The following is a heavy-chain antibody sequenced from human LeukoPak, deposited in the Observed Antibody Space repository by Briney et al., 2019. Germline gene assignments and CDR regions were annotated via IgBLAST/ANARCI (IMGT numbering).Heavy chain of an antibody. J-gene: IGHJ4*02. CDR3: ASSEKDEVLRFLEWSPGFDY. V-gene: IGHV4-30-4*08. D-gene: IGHD3-3*01. CDR2: IYYSGST. CDR1: GASISSGSYY. Sequence: PSETLSLTCTVSGASISSGSYYWGWIRQPPGKGLEWIGYIYYSGSTSYNPSLKSRVTILVDTSKNQFSLKLSSMTAADTAVYYCASSEKDEVLRFLEWSPGFDYWGQGTLVTVSS.